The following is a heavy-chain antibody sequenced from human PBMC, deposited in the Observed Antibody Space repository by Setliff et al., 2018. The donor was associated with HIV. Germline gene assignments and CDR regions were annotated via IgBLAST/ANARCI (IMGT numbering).Heavy chain of an antibody. Sequence: PSETLSLTCAVYGESLSGYYWSWLRQPPGKGLEWLGEINHSGTTNYNSSLKSRVTISLDTSKNQFSLKLNSVTAADTAVYYCARDMTYYFDSSGSFGWFDPWGQGTLVTVSS. CDR1: GESLSGYY. V-gene: IGHV4-34*01. D-gene: IGHD3-22*01. CDR3: ARDMTYYFDSSGSFGWFDP. CDR2: INHSGTT. J-gene: IGHJ5*02.